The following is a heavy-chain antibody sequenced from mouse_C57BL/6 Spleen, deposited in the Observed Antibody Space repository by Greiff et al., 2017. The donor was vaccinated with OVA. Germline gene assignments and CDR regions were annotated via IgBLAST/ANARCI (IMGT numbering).Heavy chain of an antibody. CDR1: GYTFTSYW. V-gene: IGHV1-50*01. CDR2: IDPSDSYT. J-gene: IGHJ2*01. D-gene: IGHD4-1*01. Sequence: QVQLQQPGAELVKPGASVKLSCKASGYTFTSYWMQWVKQRPGQGLEWIGEIDPSDSYTNYNQKFKGKATLTVDTSSSTAYMQLSSLTSEDSAVYYCARSLTAYFDDRGQGTTLTVSS. CDR3: ARSLTAYFDD.